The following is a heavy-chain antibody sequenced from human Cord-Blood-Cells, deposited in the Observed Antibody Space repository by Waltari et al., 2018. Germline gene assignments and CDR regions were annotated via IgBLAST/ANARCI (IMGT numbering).Heavy chain of an antibody. D-gene: IGHD5-12*01. CDR3: ANLEGYSGYDFDY. CDR1: GVPFTSYA. J-gene: IGHJ4*02. Sequence: EVPVLESGGGLVHTGGSLRLSCAASGVPFTSYALSWVRQAPGKGLEWVSAISGSGGTTYYADSVKGRFTISRENSKNTLYLQMNSLRAEDTAVYYCANLEGYSGYDFDYWGQGTLVTVSS. CDR2: ISGSGGTT. V-gene: IGHV3-23*01.